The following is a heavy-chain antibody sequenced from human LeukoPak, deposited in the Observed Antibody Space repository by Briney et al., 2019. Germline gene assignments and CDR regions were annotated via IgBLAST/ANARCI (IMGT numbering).Heavy chain of an antibody. Sequence: GASVKVSCKVSGYTLTELSMHWVRQAPGKGLEWMGGFDPEDGETIYAQKFQGRVTMTEDTSTDTAYMELSSLRSEDTAVYYRATAGYCSGGSCYSRSYYGMDVWGKGTTVTVSS. J-gene: IGHJ6*04. V-gene: IGHV1-24*01. CDR1: GYTLTELS. CDR2: FDPEDGET. CDR3: ATAGYCSGGSCYSRSYYGMDV. D-gene: IGHD2-15*01.